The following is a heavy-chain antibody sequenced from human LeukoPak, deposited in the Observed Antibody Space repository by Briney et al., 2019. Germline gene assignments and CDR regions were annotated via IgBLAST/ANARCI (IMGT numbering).Heavy chain of an antibody. CDR2: IKEDGSEK. J-gene: IGHJ4*02. CDR1: GFTFSSYW. D-gene: IGHD3-10*01. V-gene: IGHV3-7*01. Sequence: GGSLRLSCAASGFTFSSYWMTWVRQAPGKGLEWVANIKEDGSEKFYVDSVRGRFTISRDNAKNSPYLEMNSLRAEDTAIYYCATRRGDYWGQGTLVTVSS. CDR3: ATRRGDY.